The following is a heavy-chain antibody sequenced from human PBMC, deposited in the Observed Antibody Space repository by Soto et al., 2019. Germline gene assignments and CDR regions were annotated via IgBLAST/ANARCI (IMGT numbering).Heavy chain of an antibody. Sequence: EVQLVESGGGLVQPGGSLRLSCAASGFTFSDYDMHWVHQVTGKGLEWVSGIGHAGDSYYAVSVKGRFTISRENAKNSLYLQMNSLRAGDTAVYYCARGYASGWYFYDSWGQGTLVTVSS. CDR2: IGHAGDS. D-gene: IGHD6-19*01. V-gene: IGHV3-13*01. CDR3: ARGYASGWYFYDS. CDR1: GFTFSDYD. J-gene: IGHJ4*02.